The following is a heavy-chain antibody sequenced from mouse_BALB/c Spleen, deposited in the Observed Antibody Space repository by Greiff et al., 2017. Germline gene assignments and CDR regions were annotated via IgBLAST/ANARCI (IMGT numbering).Heavy chain of an antibody. V-gene: IGHV5-17*02. Sequence: EVKVVESGGGLVQPGGSRKLSCAASGFTFSSFGMHWVRQAPEKGLEWVAYISSGSSTIYYADTVKGSFTISRDNPKNTLVLQMTSLRSEDTAMYYCANGGLGDYYAMDYWGQGTSVTVSS. CDR3: ANGGLGDYYAMDY. J-gene: IGHJ4*01. CDR2: ISSGSSTI. CDR1: GFTFSSFG.